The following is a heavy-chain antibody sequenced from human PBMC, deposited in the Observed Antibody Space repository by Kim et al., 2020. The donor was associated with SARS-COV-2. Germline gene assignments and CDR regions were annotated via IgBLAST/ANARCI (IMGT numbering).Heavy chain of an antibody. J-gene: IGHJ6*02. CDR1: GYDMTSYG. D-gene: IGHD3-10*01. V-gene: IGHV1-18*04. Sequence: ASVKVSCRAYGYDMTSYGISWLRQAPGQGLEWMGWISPYNGNTHYVQKFQGRVTMTTDTSTSTAYMELRSLRSDDTAVFYCARDPYYQTMGGYRRLNFGLDVWDQGTMVTVSS. CDR3: ARDPYYQTMGGYRRLNFGLDV. CDR2: ISPYNGNT.